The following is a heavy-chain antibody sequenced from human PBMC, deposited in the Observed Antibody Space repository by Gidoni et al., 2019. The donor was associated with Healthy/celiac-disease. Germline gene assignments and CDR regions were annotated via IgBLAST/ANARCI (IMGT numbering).Heavy chain of an antibody. CDR2: ISRSSSSI. CDR1: GFTFSSYS. CDR3: ASARSPGAFDI. D-gene: IGHD6-13*01. V-gene: IGHV3-21*01. Sequence: EVQLVESGGGLVKPGGSRRLSCAASGFTFSSYSLNWVRQAPGKGLEWVSSISRSSSSIYYADSVKGRFPISRDNAKNSLYLQMNSLRAEDTAVYYCASARSPGAFDIWGQGTMVTVSS. J-gene: IGHJ3*02.